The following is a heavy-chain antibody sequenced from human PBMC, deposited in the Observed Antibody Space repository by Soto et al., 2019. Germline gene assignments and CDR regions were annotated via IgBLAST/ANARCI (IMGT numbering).Heavy chain of an antibody. V-gene: IGHV4-30-2*01. CDR2: IYHSGST. Sequence: SETLSLTCAASGGSISSGGYSWSWIRQPPGKGLEWIGYIYHSGSTYYNPSLKSRVTISVDRSKNQFSLKLSSVTAADTAVYYCAGSRDGYNYDYWGQGTLVTVSS. CDR3: AGSRDGYNYDY. D-gene: IGHD5-12*01. CDR1: GGSISSGGYS. J-gene: IGHJ4*02.